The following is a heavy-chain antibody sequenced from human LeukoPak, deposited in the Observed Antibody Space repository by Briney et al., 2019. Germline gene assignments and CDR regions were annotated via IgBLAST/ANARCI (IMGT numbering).Heavy chain of an antibody. CDR3: ARRGTKIQLWLGVGEYYFDY. V-gene: IGHV4-39*01. D-gene: IGHD5-18*01. Sequence: SETLSLTCTVSGGSISSSSYYWGWIRQPPGKGLEWIGSIYDSGSTYYNPSLKSRVTISVDTSKNQFSLKLSSVTAADTAVYYCARRGTKIQLWLGVGEYYFDYWGQGTLVTVSS. CDR2: IYDSGST. J-gene: IGHJ4*02. CDR1: GGSISSSSYY.